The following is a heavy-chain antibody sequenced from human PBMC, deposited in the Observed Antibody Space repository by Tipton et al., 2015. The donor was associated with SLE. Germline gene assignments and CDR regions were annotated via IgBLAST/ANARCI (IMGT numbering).Heavy chain of an antibody. D-gene: IGHD4-17*01. CDR1: GGSISRYY. J-gene: IGHJ3*02. Sequence: TLSLTCTVSGGSISRYYWSWIRQPPGKGLEWIGNIYDSGSPNYNPSLKSRVTISVDTSKNQFSLKLRSVTAADTALYYCARDRDGDDRDVLDIWGQGTLVTVSS. CDR3: ARDRDGDDRDVLDI. V-gene: IGHV4-59*01. CDR2: IYDSGSP.